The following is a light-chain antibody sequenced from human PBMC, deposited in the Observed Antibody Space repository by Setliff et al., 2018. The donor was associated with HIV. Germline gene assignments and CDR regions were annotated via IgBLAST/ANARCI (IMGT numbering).Light chain of an antibody. J-gene: IGLJ1*01. Sequence: QSALTQPPSVSAAPGQKVTISCSGSSSNIGNNYVSWYQQLPGTAPKLLIYDNDKRPSGIPDRFSGSKSGTSATLGITGLQTGDEADYYCVTWDTSVRAVFGSGTKVTVL. CDR1: SSNIGNNY. CDR2: DND. CDR3: VTWDTSVRAV. V-gene: IGLV1-51*01.